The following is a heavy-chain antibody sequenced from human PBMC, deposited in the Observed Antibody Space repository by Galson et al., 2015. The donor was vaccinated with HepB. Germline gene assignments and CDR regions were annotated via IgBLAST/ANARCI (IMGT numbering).Heavy chain of an antibody. CDR1: GFTFSSYA. V-gene: IGHV3-23*01. Sequence: SLRLSCAASGFTFSSYAMSWVRQAPGKGLEWVSAISGSGGSTYYADSVKGRFTISRDNSKNTLYLQMNSLRAEDTAVYYCAKEMWQQLVNVDASDIWGQGTMVTVSS. J-gene: IGHJ3*02. D-gene: IGHD6-13*01. CDR3: AKEMWQQLVNVDASDI. CDR2: ISGSGGST.